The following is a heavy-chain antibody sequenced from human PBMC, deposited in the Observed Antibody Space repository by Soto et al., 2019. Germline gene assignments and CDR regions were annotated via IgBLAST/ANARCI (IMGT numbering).Heavy chain of an antibody. Sequence: SETLSLTCSVSGGSSSGYYCSWIRQPPGQGLEWIGYIYYSGSTNYNPSLKSRVTISVDTSKNQFSLKLTSVTAADTAVYYCARAMMIRGVDYYYYYYGIDVWGQGTTVTVSS. CDR3: ARAMMIRGVDYYYYYYGIDV. CDR1: GGSSSGYY. V-gene: IGHV4-59*01. CDR2: IYYSGST. D-gene: IGHD3-10*01. J-gene: IGHJ6*02.